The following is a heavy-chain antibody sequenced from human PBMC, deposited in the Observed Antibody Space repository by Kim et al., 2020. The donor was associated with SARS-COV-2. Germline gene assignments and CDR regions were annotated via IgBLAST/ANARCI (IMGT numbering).Heavy chain of an antibody. CDR3: SRQRRGDFWVGYPGY. Sequence: SETLSLTCTVSSGSMFNTSYYWGWLRQPPGKGREWIGSVYYTGRVSYNPSLKCRVTISADTSTTQISLHLKSVTAVDTALYYCSRQRRGDFWVGYPGYWG. CDR2: VYYTGRV. V-gene: IGHV4-39*01. CDR1: SGSMFNTSYY. D-gene: IGHD3-3*01. J-gene: IGHJ4*01.